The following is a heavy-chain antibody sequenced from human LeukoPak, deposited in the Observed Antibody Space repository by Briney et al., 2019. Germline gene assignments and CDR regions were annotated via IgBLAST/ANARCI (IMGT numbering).Heavy chain of an antibody. CDR1: GGTFSSYA. V-gene: IGHV1-69*04. Sequence: SVKVSCKASGGTFSSYAFSWVRQAPGQGLEWMGRIIPILGIANYAQKFQGRVTITADKSTSTAYMELSSLRSEDTAVYYCARGTVTQDDAFDIWGQGTMVTVSS. CDR2: IIPILGIA. CDR3: ARGTVTQDDAFDI. J-gene: IGHJ3*02. D-gene: IGHD4-17*01.